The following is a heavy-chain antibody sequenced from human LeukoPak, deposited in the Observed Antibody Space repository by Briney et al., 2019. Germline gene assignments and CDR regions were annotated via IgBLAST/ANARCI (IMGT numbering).Heavy chain of an antibody. Sequence: GGSLRLSCAASGFTFSSYSMNWVRQAPGKGLEWVSSISSSSSYIYYADSVKGRFTISRDNAKNSLYLQMNSLRAEDTAVYYCARGPPIYYCSSTSCVNWFDPWGQGTLVTVSS. D-gene: IGHD2-2*01. CDR3: ARGPPIYYCSSTSCVNWFDP. CDR1: GFTFSSYS. V-gene: IGHV3-21*01. J-gene: IGHJ5*02. CDR2: ISSSSSYI.